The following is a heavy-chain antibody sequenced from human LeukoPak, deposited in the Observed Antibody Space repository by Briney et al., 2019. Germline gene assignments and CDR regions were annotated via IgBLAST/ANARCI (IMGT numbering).Heavy chain of an antibody. CDR1: GYTFTSYD. CDR3: ARGLGFWVYYYYYGMDV. CDR2: MNPNSGNT. V-gene: IGHV1-8*03. Sequence: ASVKVSFKASGYTFTSYDINWVRQATGQGHEWMGWMNPNSGNTGYAQQFQGRVTITRNTSISTAYMELSSLRSEDTAVYYCARGLGFWVYYYYYGMDVWGQGTTVTVSS. D-gene: IGHD3-10*01. J-gene: IGHJ6*02.